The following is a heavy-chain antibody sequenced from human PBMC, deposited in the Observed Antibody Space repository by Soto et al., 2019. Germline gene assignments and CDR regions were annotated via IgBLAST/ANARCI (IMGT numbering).Heavy chain of an antibody. CDR2: INHSGNT. CDR1: GKSLSGYY. CDR3: ARHHVRGRTIAGAAEF. J-gene: IGHJ4*02. V-gene: IGHV4-34*01. D-gene: IGHD1-26*01. Sequence: QVQLQQWGAGLLKPSETLSLTCAVYGKSLSGYYWSWIRQPPGKALEWIGEINHSGNTNSNPSLKSRVTISVDTSKNQLFLNLSSVTAADTAMYYCARHHVRGRTIAGAAEFWGQGTLVTVSS.